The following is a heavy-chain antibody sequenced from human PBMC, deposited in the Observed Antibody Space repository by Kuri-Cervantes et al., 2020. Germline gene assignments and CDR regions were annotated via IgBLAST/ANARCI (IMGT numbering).Heavy chain of an antibody. D-gene: IGHD3-10*01. Sequence: LRLSCAVSGGPISSGGYSWSWIRQPPGKGLEWIGYIYHSGSTYYNPSLKSRVTISVDRSKNQFSLKLSSVTAADTAVYYCARRAVGVTRALRDWGQGTLVTVSS. CDR1: GGPISSGGYS. V-gene: IGHV4-30-2*01. J-gene: IGHJ4*02. CDR2: IYHSGST. CDR3: ARRAVGVTRALRD.